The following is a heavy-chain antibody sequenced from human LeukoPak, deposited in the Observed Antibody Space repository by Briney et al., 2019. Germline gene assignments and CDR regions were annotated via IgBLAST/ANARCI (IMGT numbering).Heavy chain of an antibody. CDR2: IYNSGST. Sequence: SETLSLTCTVSGGSISGYSWSWIRQPPGKGLEWIGYIYNSGSTNYTPSLKSRVTISVDTSKNQFSLTLSSVTAADTAVYYCARDPSDYAYYYYGMDVWGKGTTVTVSS. J-gene: IGHJ6*04. CDR1: GGSISGYS. CDR3: ARDPSDYAYYYYGMDV. D-gene: IGHD4-17*01. V-gene: IGHV4-59*01.